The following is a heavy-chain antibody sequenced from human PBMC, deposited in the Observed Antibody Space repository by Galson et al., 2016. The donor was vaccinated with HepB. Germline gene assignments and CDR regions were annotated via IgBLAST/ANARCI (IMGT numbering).Heavy chain of an antibody. D-gene: IGHD1-26*01. J-gene: IGHJ4*02. CDR2: IYYTGRT. Sequence: ETLSLTCNVSGGSIISHYWGWIRQPPGKALEWIGYIYYTGRTTYNPSLKSRSTISLDMSKKSFSLKLNSVTAADTAVYYCTRGGAYSADSWGQGTLVTTSS. CDR1: GGSIISHY. CDR3: TRGGAYSADS. V-gene: IGHV4-59*11.